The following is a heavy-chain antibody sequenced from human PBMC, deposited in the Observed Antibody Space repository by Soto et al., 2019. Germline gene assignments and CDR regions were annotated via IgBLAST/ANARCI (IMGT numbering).Heavy chain of an antibody. J-gene: IGHJ3*02. D-gene: IGHD3-3*01. CDR1: GFTVSSNY. V-gene: IGHV3-66*01. Sequence: GGSLRLSCAVSGFTVSSNYMNWVRQAPGKGLEWVSFIYSGGNTYYADSVKGRFTISRDNSKNMSYLQMNSLRVEDTAVYYCAREVRVRGFAFDIWGQGTMVTVSS. CDR3: AREVRVRGFAFDI. CDR2: IYSGGNT.